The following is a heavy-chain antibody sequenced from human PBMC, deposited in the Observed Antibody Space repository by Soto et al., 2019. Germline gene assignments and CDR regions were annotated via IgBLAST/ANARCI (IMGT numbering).Heavy chain of an antibody. CDR2: ISYDGSNK. CDR3: AKDYDILTGYSSDYYYYGMDV. CDR1: GLTFSSDG. Sequence: GGSLRPSCAASGLTFSSDGMHGVRQPPGKGLAWVAVISYDGSNKYYADSVKGRFTISRDNSKNTLYLQMNSLRAEDTAVYYCAKDYDILTGYSSDYYYYGMDVWGQGTTVTVSS. V-gene: IGHV3-30*18. D-gene: IGHD3-9*01. J-gene: IGHJ6*02.